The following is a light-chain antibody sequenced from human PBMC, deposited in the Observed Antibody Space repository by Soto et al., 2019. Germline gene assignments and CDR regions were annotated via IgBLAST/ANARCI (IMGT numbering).Light chain of an antibody. J-gene: IGKJ1*01. CDR3: QQYGSSPQT. CDR1: QSVSSRY. V-gene: IGKV3-20*01. Sequence: EILLTQSPGTLSLSPGERATLSCRASQSVSSRYLARYQQKPGQAPRLLIYDASSRATGIPDRFSGSGSGTDFTLTISRLEPEDFAVYYCQQYGSSPQTFGHGTKVEIK. CDR2: DAS.